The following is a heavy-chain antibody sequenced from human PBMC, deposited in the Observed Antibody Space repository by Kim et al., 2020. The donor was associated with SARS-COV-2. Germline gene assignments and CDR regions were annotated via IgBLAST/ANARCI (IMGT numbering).Heavy chain of an antibody. J-gene: IGHJ4*02. CDR3: TRDKPIDY. Sequence: GGSLRLSCAASGFTFSTYWMHWVRQAPGEGLVWVSRINTDGSTTNYADSVKGRFTVSRDNAKNTLYLQMNSLRVEDTAVYYCTRDKPIDYWAQGTLVTVS. CDR2: INTDGSTT. CDR1: GFTFSTYW. V-gene: IGHV3-74*01.